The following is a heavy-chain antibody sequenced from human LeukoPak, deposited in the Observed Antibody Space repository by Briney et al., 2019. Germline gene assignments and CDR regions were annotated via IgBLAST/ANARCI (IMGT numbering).Heavy chain of an antibody. CDR2: INPSGGST. V-gene: IGHV1-46*01. J-gene: IGHJ6*02. Sequence: GASVKVSCKASGYTFTSYYMHWVRQTPGQGLEWMGIINPSGGSTSYAQKSQGRVTMTRDTSTSTVYMELSSLRSEDTAVYYCARGTVTTKIYYYYGMDVWGQGTTVTVSS. CDR1: GYTFTSYY. CDR3: ARGTVTTKIYYYYGMDV. D-gene: IGHD4-17*01.